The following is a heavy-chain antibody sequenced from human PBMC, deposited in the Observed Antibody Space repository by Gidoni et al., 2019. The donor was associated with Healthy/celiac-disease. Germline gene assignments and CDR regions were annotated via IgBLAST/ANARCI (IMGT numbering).Heavy chain of an antibody. D-gene: IGHD3-22*01. V-gene: IGHV3-23*01. CDR3: AKDSYDSSGYYSYFDY. CDR1: GFTFSSYA. CDR2: ISGSGGST. Sequence: EVQLLASGGGLVQPGGSLRLSCAASGFTFSSYAMSWVRQAPGKGLAWVSAISGSGGSTYYADSVKGRFTISRDNSKNTLYLQMNSLRAEDTAVYYCAKDSYDSSGYYSYFDYWGQGTLVTVSS. J-gene: IGHJ4*02.